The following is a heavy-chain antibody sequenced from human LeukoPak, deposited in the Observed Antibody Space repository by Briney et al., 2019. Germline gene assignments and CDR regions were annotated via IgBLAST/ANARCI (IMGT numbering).Heavy chain of an antibody. CDR3: ARGQDVYGDYGHYYYMDV. V-gene: IGHV1-8*01. Sequence: ASVKVSCKASGYTFTSYDINWVQQATGQGLEWMGWMNPNSGNTGYAQKFQGRVTMTRNTSISTAYMELSSLRSEDTAVFYCARGQDVYGDYGHYYYMDVWGKGTTVTISS. CDR1: GYTFTSYD. D-gene: IGHD4-17*01. CDR2: MNPNSGNT. J-gene: IGHJ6*03.